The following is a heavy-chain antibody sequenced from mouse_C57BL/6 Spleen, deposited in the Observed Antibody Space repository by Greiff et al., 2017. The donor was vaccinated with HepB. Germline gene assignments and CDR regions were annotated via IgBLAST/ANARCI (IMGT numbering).Heavy chain of an antibody. CDR2: IWGDGST. CDR1: GFSLTSYG. V-gene: IGHV2-3*01. CDR3: AKALITTGGAFAY. D-gene: IGHD1-1*01. Sequence: VKLMESGPGLVAPSQSLSITCTVSGFSLTSYGVSWVRQPPGKGLEWLGVIWGDGSTNYHSALISRLSISKDNSKRQVILKLHSLQTDDTATYYGAKALITTGGAFAYWGQGTLVTVSA. J-gene: IGHJ3*01.